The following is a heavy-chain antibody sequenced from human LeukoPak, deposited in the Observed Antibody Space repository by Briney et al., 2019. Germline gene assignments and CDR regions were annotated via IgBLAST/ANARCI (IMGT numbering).Heavy chain of an antibody. J-gene: IGHJ4*02. Sequence: GGSLRLSCEASGFTFDDYAMHWVRQAPGKGLEWVSGISWNSGSIGYADSVKGRFTISRDNAKDSLYLQMNSLRAEDTALYYCAKDESYDSSGYTFDYWGQGTLVTVSS. CDR3: AKDESYDSSGYTFDY. CDR2: ISWNSGSI. CDR1: GFTFDDYA. D-gene: IGHD3-22*01. V-gene: IGHV3-9*01.